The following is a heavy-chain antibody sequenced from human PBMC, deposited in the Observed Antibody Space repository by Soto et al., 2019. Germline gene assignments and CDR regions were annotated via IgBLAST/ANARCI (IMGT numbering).Heavy chain of an antibody. D-gene: IGHD3-16*01. CDR1: GGTFSTYT. V-gene: IGHV1-69*09. J-gene: IGHJ5*02. Sequence: QVQLVQSGADVRKPGSSVKVSCKTFGGTFSTYTINWVRQAPGQGLVWMGSIIPFLNISNYARSFLGRLTIAADESTSTAFMHLASLSLEDTAIYFCATLGAQNDHGGQGTLVTVSS. CDR2: IIPFLNIS. CDR3: ATLGAQNDH.